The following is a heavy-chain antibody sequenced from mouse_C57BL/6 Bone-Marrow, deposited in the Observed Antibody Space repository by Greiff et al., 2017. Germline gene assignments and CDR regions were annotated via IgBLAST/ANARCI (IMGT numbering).Heavy chain of an antibody. V-gene: IGHV1-64*01. CDR3: ARKMGIYYDYSWFAY. Sequence: QVQLQQPGAELVKPGASVKLSCKASGYTFTSYWMHWVKQRPGQGLEWIGMIHPNSGSTNYNEKVKGKATLSVDKSSSTTYMQLSSLNSEDSSVYYCARKMGIYYDYSWFAYWGQGTLVTVSA. D-gene: IGHD2-4*01. CDR1: GYTFTSYW. CDR2: IHPNSGST. J-gene: IGHJ3*01.